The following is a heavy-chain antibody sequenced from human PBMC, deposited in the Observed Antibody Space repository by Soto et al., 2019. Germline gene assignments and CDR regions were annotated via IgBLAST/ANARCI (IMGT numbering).Heavy chain of an antibody. Sequence: SETLSLTCAVYGGSFSGYYWSWIRQPPGKGLEWIGEINHSGSTNYNPSLKSRVTISVDTSKNQFSLKLSSVTAADTAVYYCASLGAAAWGDVWFDPWGQGTLVT. CDR2: INHSGST. D-gene: IGHD6-13*01. J-gene: IGHJ5*02. V-gene: IGHV4-34*01. CDR3: ASLGAAAWGDVWFDP. CDR1: GGSFSGYY.